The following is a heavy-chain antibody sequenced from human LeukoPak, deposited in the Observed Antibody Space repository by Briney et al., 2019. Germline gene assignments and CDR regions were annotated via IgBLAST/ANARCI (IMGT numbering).Heavy chain of an antibody. CDR3: ARDRAWFGELLAMYYFDY. D-gene: IGHD3-10*01. J-gene: IGHJ4*02. CDR2: INPNCGGT. V-gene: IGHV1-2*02. Sequence: ASVKVSCKASGYTFTGYYMHWVRQAPGQGLEWMGWINPNCGGTNYAQKFQGRVTMTRDTSISTAYMELSRLRSDDTAVYYCARDRAWFGELLAMYYFDYWGQGTLVTVSS. CDR1: GYTFTGYY.